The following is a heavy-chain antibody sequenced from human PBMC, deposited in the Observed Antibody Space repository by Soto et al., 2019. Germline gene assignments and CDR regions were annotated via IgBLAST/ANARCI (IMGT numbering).Heavy chain of an antibody. V-gene: IGHV4-34*01. CDR1: GGSFSGYY. Sequence: SETLSLTCAVYGGSFSGYYWSWIRQPPGKGLEWIGEINHSGSTNYNPSLKSRVTISVDTSKNQYSLKLSSVTAADKAVYYCAGARIVVVPAAQRPGAFDIWGQGTMVTVS. CDR2: INHSGST. D-gene: IGHD2-2*01. CDR3: AGARIVVVPAAQRPGAFDI. J-gene: IGHJ3*02.